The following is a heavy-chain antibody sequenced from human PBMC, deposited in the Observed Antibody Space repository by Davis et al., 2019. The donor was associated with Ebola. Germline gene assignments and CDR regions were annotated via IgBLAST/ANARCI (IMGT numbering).Heavy chain of an antibody. D-gene: IGHD1-26*01. CDR1: GFIFSNYG. V-gene: IGHV3-33*01. J-gene: IGHJ4*02. Sequence: GESLKISCAASGFIFSNYGMHWLRQAPGNVLEWVALMWYDGSRQYYADSVKGRFTVSRNNSRNILYLQMNSLRAEDTAVYYCAGDTWYSGDDNGGDWGQGTLVTVSS. CDR3: AGDTWYSGDDNGGD. CDR2: MWYDGSRQ.